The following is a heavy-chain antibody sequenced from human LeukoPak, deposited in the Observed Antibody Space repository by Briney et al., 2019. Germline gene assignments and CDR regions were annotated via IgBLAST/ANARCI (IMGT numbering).Heavy chain of an antibody. J-gene: IGHJ4*02. CDR2: MYYDGST. Sequence: PSETLSLTCSVSGASIFSTTFYWGWFRQPPGKGLEWIGSMYYDGSTYYNPSLKSRVSISVDTSNNQFSLKLTSVTAADTAVYFCARRSDSGSDDGEDYFDFWGQGTLVTVSS. V-gene: IGHV4-39*01. CDR1: GASIFSTTFY. CDR3: ARRSDSGSDDGEDYFDF. D-gene: IGHD1-26*01.